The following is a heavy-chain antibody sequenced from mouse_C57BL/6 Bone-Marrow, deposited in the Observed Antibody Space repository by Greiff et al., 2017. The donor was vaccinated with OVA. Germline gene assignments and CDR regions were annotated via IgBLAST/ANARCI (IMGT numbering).Heavy chain of an antibody. CDR3: GEGGGGNYPYAMDY. J-gene: IGHJ4*01. CDR1: GYTFTSYW. D-gene: IGHD2-1*01. CDR2: IDPSDSYT. Sequence: QVQLKQSGAELVKPGASVKLSCKASGYTFTSYWMQWVKQRPGQGLEWIGEIDPSDSYTNYNQKFKGKATLTVDTSSSTAYMPRSGRTAEDCAANYGGEGGGGNYPYAMDYWGQGTSVTVSS. V-gene: IGHV1-50*01.